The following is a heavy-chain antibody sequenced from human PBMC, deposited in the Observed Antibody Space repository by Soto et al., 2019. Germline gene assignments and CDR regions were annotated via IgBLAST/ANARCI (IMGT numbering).Heavy chain of an antibody. D-gene: IGHD3-16*01. CDR1: GGTFSSYA. J-gene: IGHJ3*02. CDR2: IIPIFGTA. CDR3: ARENKVGGAFDI. V-gene: IGHV1-69*13. Sequence: SVKFSCKASGGTFSSYAISWVRQAPGQGLEWMGGIIPIFGTANYAQKFQGRVTITADESTSTAYMELSSLRSEDTAVYYCARENKVGGAFDIWGQGTMVTVSS.